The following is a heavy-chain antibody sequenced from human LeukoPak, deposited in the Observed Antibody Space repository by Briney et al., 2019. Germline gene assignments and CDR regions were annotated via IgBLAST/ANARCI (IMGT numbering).Heavy chain of an antibody. CDR3: ARTGEQVLLLPHPFDH. D-gene: IGHD1-14*01. Sequence: GGSLRLSCTASGFTFSTYSMNWLRQAPGKGPEWLAYISSRTMFYADSVKGRFTISRDNTKNSLYLQMNGLSVEDTALYYCARTGEQVLLLPHPFDHWGQGTLVTVSS. V-gene: IGHV3-48*04. J-gene: IGHJ4*02. CDR2: ISSRTM. CDR1: GFTFSTYS.